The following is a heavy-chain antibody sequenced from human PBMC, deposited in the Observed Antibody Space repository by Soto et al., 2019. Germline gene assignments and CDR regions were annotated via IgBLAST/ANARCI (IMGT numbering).Heavy chain of an antibody. D-gene: IGHD5-12*01. CDR1: GGSISSSNW. CDR2: IYHSGST. CDR3: ASRTLVATTLFDY. J-gene: IGHJ4*02. Sequence: PETLSLTCAVSGGSISSSNWWSWVRQPPGKGLEWIGEIYHSGSTNYNPSLKSRVTISVDKSKNQFSLKLSSVTAADTAVYYCASRTLVATTLFDYWGQGTLVTVSS. V-gene: IGHV4-4*03.